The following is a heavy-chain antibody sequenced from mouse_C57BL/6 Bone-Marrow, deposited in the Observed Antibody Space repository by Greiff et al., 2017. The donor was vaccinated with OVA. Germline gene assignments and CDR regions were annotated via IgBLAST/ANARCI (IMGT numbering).Heavy chain of an antibody. J-gene: IGHJ2*01. CDR3: ARRGLYYYGSMRYYFDY. CDR2: INPNNGGT. CDR1: GYTFTDYC. Sequence: VQLQQSGPELVKPGASVKISCKASGYTFTDYCMNWVKQSHGKSLEWIGDINPNNGGTSYNQKFKGKATLTVDKSSSTAYMELRSLTSEDSAVYYCARRGLYYYGSMRYYFDYWGQGTTLTVSS. V-gene: IGHV1-26*01. D-gene: IGHD1-1*01.